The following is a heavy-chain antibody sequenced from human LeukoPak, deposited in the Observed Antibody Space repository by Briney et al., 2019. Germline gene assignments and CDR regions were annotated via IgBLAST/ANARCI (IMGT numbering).Heavy chain of an antibody. Sequence: ASVKVSCEASGYTFTGYYMHWVRQAPGQGLEWMGRINPNIGGTNYAQRFQGRVTMTRDTSISTAYMELSRLRSDDTAVYYCARAGSGRNFDYWGQGTLVTVSS. CDR3: ARAGSGRNFDY. CDR1: GYTFTGYY. V-gene: IGHV1-2*06. CDR2: INPNIGGT. J-gene: IGHJ4*02. D-gene: IGHD1-26*01.